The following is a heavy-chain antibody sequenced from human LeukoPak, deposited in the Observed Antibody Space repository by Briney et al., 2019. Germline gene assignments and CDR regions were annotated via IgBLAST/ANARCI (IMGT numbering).Heavy chain of an antibody. CDR1: GYTFTGYY. CDR2: INPNSGGT. CDR3: AREGHYYDSSGYYPLSY. D-gene: IGHD3-22*01. V-gene: IGHV1-2*02. J-gene: IGHJ4*02. Sequence: ASVKVSCTASGYTFTGYYMHWVRQAPGQGLEWMGWINPNSGGTNYAQKFQGRVTMTRDTSISTAYMELSRLRSDDTAVYYCAREGHYYDSSGYYPLSYWGQGTLVTVSS.